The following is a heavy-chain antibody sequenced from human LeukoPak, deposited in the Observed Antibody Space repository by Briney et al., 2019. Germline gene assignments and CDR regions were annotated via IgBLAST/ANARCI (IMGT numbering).Heavy chain of an antibody. Sequence: ASVKVSCKASGYTFTGYYMHWVRQAPGQGLEWMGWINPNSGGTNYAQKFQGRVTMTRDTSISTAYMELSRLRSDDTAVYYCARDTFYGSGSYSPGWWFDPWGQGTLVTVSS. CDR2: INPNSGGT. CDR3: ARDTFYGSGSYSPGWWFDP. CDR1: GYTFTGYY. V-gene: IGHV1-2*02. J-gene: IGHJ5*02. D-gene: IGHD3-10*01.